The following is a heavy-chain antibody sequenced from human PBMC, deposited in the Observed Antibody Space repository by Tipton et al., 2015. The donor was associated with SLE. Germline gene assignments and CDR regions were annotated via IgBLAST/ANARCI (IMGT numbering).Heavy chain of an antibody. J-gene: IGHJ4*02. Sequence: SLRLSCAASGFTVSSNYMSWVRQAPGKGLEWVSVIYSGGSTYYADSVKGRFTISRDNSKNTLYLQMNSLRAEDTAVYYCARESTVTTSDYWGQGTLVTVSS. CDR2: IYSGGST. V-gene: IGHV3-53*05. CDR1: GFTVSSNY. D-gene: IGHD4-17*01. CDR3: ARESTVTTSDY.